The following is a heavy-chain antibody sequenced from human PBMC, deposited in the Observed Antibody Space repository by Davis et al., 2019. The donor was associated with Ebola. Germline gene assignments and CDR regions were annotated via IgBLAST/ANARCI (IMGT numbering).Heavy chain of an antibody. Sequence: GESLKISCAASGFTFSTFSTYSMNWVRQAPGKGLEWVSCISSSSTYIYYGDSVKGRFTISRDNAKNSLYLQMNSLRAEDTAVYYCARGEQQLADYWGQGTLVTVSS. D-gene: IGHD6-13*01. V-gene: IGHV3-21*01. J-gene: IGHJ4*02. CDR3: ARGEQQLADY. CDR1: GFTFSTFSTYS. CDR2: ISSSSTYI.